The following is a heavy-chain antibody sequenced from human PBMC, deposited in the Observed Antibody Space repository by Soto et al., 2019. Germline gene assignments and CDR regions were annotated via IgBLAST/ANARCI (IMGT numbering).Heavy chain of an antibody. V-gene: IGHV4-30-2*01. CDR1: GGSISSGGYS. D-gene: IGHD3-10*01. J-gene: IGHJ5*02. CDR3: ARVPGP. CDR2: IYHSGST. Sequence: TLSLTCAVSGGSISSGGYSWSWIRQPPGKGLEWIGYIYHSGSTYYNPSPKSRVTISVDRSKNQFSLKLSSVTAADTAVYYCARVPGPWGQGTLVTVSS.